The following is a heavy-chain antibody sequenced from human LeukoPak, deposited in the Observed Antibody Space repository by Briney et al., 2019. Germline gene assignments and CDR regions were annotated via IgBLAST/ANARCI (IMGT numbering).Heavy chain of an antibody. CDR2: ISYDGSNK. D-gene: IGHD3-10*01. CDR3: ARGRYVVTMVRGGGFDP. Sequence: GRSLRLSCAASGFTFSSYAMHWVRQAPGKGLEWVAFISYDGSNKYYADSVKGRFTISRDNSKNTLYLQMNSLRAEDTAVYYCARGRYVVTMVRGGGFDPWGQGTLVTVSS. CDR1: GFTFSSYA. V-gene: IGHV3-30-3*01. J-gene: IGHJ5*02.